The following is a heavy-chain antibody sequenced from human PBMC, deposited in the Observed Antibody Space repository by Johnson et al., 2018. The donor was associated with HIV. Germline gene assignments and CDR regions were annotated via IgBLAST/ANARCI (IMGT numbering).Heavy chain of an antibody. J-gene: IGHJ3*02. CDR2: ISYDGSNK. V-gene: IGHV3-30-3*01. D-gene: IGHD3-16*01. CDR1: GFTFSSYA. Sequence: QVQLVESGGGVVQPGRSLRLSCAASGFTFSSYAMHWVRQAPGKRLEWVAVISYDGSNKYYADSVKGRFTISRDNSKNTLYLQMNSLRAEDTAVYYCARDQSWDDYVWGSPRADAVDIWGQGTMVTVSS. CDR3: ARDQSWDDYVWGSPRADAVDI.